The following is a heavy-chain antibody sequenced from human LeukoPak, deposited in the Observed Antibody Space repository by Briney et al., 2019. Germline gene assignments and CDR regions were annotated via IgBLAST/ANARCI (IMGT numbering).Heavy chain of an antibody. CDR2: INSDGSIT. J-gene: IGHJ6*02. V-gene: IGHV3-74*01. CDR3: ARDAVDTANAV. D-gene: IGHD5-18*01. CDR1: GFTFRSYW. Sequence: GGSLRLSCAACGFTFRSYWMHWVRQAPGKGLVWVSRINSDGSITSYADSVKGRSTISRDNAKNTLYLQMNSLRAEDTAVYYCARDAVDTANAVWGQGTTVTVSS.